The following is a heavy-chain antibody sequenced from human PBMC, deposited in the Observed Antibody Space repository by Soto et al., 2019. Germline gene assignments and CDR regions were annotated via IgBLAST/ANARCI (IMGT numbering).Heavy chain of an antibody. CDR3: ASGHRSSGKIFDS. D-gene: IGHD3-22*01. V-gene: IGHV3-15*01. Sequence: EVQLVESGGGLVKPGGSVRLSCAASGFTFSNAWMSWVRQAPGKGLEWAGRIKSKSAGGTTEYDAPVKDRFTISRDDSKNTLYLQMNSLKIEDTAVYYCASGHRSSGKIFDSWGQGTLVTVSS. CDR1: GFTFSNAW. CDR2: IKSKSAGGTT. J-gene: IGHJ4*02.